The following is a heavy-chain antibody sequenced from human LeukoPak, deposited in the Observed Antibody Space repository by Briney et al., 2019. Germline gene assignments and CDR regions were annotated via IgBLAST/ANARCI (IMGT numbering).Heavy chain of an antibody. J-gene: IGHJ5*02. CDR3: ARGRRRGWFDP. CDR2: INHSGST. V-gene: IGHV4-34*01. Sequence: LETLSLTCAVYGGSFSGYYWSWIRQPPGKGLEWIGEINHSGSTNYNPSLKSRVTISVDTSKNQFSLKLSSVTAADTAVYYCARGRRRGWFDPWGQETLVTVSS. CDR1: GGSFSGYY.